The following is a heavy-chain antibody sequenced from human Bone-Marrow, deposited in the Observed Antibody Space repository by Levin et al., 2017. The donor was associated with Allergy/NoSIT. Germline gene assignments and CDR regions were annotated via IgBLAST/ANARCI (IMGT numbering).Heavy chain of an antibody. CDR2: ISDFDEDI. J-gene: IGHJ5*02. Sequence: GASVKVSCKASGYRFTNYGISWVRQAPGQGLEWMGWISDFDEDINYAHNFRDRVTLTIDTSTSTAYMEVWSLTSDDTAVYYCARDYSRDKRDLFDPWGQGSRVTVSS. CDR3: ARDYSRDKRDLFDP. D-gene: IGHD2-15*01. V-gene: IGHV1-18*01. CDR1: GYRFTNYG.